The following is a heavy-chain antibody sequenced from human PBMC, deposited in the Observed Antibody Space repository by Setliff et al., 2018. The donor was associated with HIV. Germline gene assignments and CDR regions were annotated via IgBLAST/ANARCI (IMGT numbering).Heavy chain of an antibody. CDR3: AVGMASLNY. Sequence: PSETLSLTCTVSGGSISSGSYYWSWIRQPPGKGLEWIGNIYYSGSTYYNPSLKSRVTISVDTSKNQFSLKLSSVTAADTAVYYCAVGMASLNYWGQGTLVTVSS. CDR1: GGSISSGSYY. V-gene: IGHV4-39*07. J-gene: IGHJ4*02. CDR2: IYYSGST. D-gene: IGHD7-27*01.